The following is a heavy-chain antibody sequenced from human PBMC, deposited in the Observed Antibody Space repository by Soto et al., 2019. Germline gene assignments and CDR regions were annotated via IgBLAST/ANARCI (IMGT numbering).Heavy chain of an antibody. CDR1: GGTFSSYA. V-gene: IGHV1-69*06. Sequence: QVQLVQSGAEVKKPGSXXXVSCKASGGTFSSYAISWVRQAPGQGLEWMGGIIPIFGTANYAQKFQGRVTITADKSTSTAYMELSSLRSEDTAVYYCAVGGSRWDRDYWGQGTLVTVSS. J-gene: IGHJ4*02. CDR3: AVGGSRWDRDY. D-gene: IGHD2-2*01. CDR2: IIPIFGTA.